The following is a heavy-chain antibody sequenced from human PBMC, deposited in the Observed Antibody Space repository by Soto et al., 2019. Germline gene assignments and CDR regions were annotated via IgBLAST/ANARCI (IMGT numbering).Heavy chain of an antibody. D-gene: IGHD6-19*01. CDR1: GFTFSSYS. J-gene: IGHJ6*03. CDR2: ISSSSSTI. CDR3: ARVRTSIAVAGYYYYYYMDV. V-gene: IGHV3-48*01. Sequence: GGSLRLSCAASGFTFSSYSMNWVRQAPGKGLEWVSYISSSSSTIYYADSVKGRFTISRENAKNSLYLQMNSLRAEDTAVYYCARVRTSIAVAGYYYYYYMDVWGKGTTVTVSS.